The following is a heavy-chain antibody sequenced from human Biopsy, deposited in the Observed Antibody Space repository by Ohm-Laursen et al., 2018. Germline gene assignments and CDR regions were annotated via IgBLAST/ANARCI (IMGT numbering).Heavy chain of an antibody. CDR1: GVSINTGGYY. CDR3: GNEVHGRDY. Sequence: SETLSLTWTVSGVSINTGGYYWTWIRQHPGTGLEWIGYIHYSGNTLYNPSLKSRLTISVDTSRNQFSLKLTSVTAADTAVYFCGNEVHGRDYWGLGALVTVSS. CDR2: IHYSGNT. V-gene: IGHV4-31*02. D-gene: IGHD2-15*01. J-gene: IGHJ4*02.